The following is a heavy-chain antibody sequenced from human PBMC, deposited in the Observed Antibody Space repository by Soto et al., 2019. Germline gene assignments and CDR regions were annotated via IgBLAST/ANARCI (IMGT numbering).Heavy chain of an antibody. CDR2: ISYDGGLQ. J-gene: IGHJ5*01. V-gene: IGHV3-30*13. CDR3: VSDRGCGHASAPDS. CDR1: GFTFSSYG. Sequence: QAQLVESGGGVVQPGRSLRLSCAASGFTFSSYGMHWVRQAPGTGLEWVAVISYDGGLQHYADSVKGRFTISRDNSKNRVILQMNSLRAEDTAVSDGVSDRGCGHASAPDSWGQGTLGSVSS. D-gene: IGHD3-10*01.